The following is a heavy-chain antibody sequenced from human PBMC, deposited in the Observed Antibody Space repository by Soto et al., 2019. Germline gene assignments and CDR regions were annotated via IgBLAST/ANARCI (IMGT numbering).Heavy chain of an antibody. D-gene: IGHD2-15*01. CDR3: ARHLTYCSAGSCYSDFPYYGMDV. J-gene: IGHJ6*02. CDR2: IFYSGST. Sequence: TSETLSLTCTVSGGSISSSSYYWGWIRQPPGKGLEWIGSIFYSGSTYYKPSLKSRVTISVDTSKKQFSLNLSSVTAADTAVYYCARHLTYCSAGSCYSDFPYYGMDVWGQGTTVTVSS. CDR1: GGSISSSSYY. V-gene: IGHV4-39*01.